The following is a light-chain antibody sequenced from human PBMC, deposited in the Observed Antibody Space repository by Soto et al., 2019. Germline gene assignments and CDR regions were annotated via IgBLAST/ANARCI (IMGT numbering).Light chain of an antibody. Sequence: EIVFTQSPGTRSLSPGERATLSCRASQSVSSTYLAWYQQKPGQAPRLLLYGASTRANGIPDRISGSGSGTELTLTISSLQSEDFAVYDCQQYNNWHTITFGQGTRLEI. CDR3: QQYNNWHTIT. V-gene: IGKV3-15*01. CDR1: QSVSSTY. J-gene: IGKJ5*01. CDR2: GAS.